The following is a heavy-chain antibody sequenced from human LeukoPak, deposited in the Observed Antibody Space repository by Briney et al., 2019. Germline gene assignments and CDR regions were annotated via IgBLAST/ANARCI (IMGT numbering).Heavy chain of an antibody. V-gene: IGHV3-23*01. CDR2: ISGSGIST. CDR1: GFTFSRNA. CDR3: AKDKGGGSWSHFDY. Sequence: GGSLRLSCAASGFTFSRNAMSWVRQAPGKGLEWVSAISGSGISTYYADSVKGRFTISRDNSKNTLYLQMHSLRAEDTAVYYCAKDKGGGSWSHFDYWGQGTLVTVSS. D-gene: IGHD6-13*01. J-gene: IGHJ4*02.